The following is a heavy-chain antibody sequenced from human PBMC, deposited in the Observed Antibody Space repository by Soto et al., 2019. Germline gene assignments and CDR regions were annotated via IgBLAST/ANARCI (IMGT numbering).Heavy chain of an antibody. J-gene: IGHJ5*02. CDR2: IYYCGST. D-gene: IGHD3-3*01. CDR1: GGSISSGGYY. Sequence: QVQLQESGPGLVKPSQTLSLTCTVSGGSISSGGYYWSWIRQHPGKGLEWIGYIYYCGSTYYNPSLKRRVTISVDTSKSQFSLKLSSVAAADTAVYYCARVSLITIFGVVPNWFDPWGQGTLVTVSS. CDR3: ARVSLITIFGVVPNWFDP. V-gene: IGHV4-31*03.